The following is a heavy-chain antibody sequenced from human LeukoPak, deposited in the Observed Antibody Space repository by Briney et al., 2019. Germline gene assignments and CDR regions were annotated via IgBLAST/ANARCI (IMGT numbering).Heavy chain of an antibody. D-gene: IGHD3-10*01. Sequence: SVKVSCKASGGTFSSYAISWVRQAPGQGLEWMGGIIPIFGTANYAQKFQGRVTITADESTSTAYVELSSLRSEDTAVYYYARALSTMVRGVYYYYGMDVWGKGTTVTVSS. J-gene: IGHJ6*04. CDR3: ARALSTMVRGVYYYYGMDV. V-gene: IGHV1-69*13. CDR1: GGTFSSYA. CDR2: IIPIFGTA.